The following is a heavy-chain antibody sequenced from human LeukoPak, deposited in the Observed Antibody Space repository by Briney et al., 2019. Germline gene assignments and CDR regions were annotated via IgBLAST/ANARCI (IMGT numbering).Heavy chain of an antibody. D-gene: IGHD6-19*01. CDR1: GFTFSKYW. CDR2: INTDGTVT. V-gene: IGHV3-74*01. CDR3: ATKQWLAPPPDS. Sequence: GGSLILSCAASGFTFSKYWMLWVRQAPGKGLESVSRINTDGTVTTYADSVKGRFTVSRDNADNAMFLQMNSVRDEDTAVYYCATKQWLAPPPDSWGQGTPVTASS. J-gene: IGHJ4*02.